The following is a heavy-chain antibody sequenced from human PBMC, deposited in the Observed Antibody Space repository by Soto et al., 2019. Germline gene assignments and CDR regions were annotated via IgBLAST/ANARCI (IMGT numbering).Heavy chain of an antibody. V-gene: IGHV1-69*01. CDR2: TIPIFGTA. J-gene: IGHJ6*02. Sequence: QMQLLQSGAEVKKPASSVKVSCKASGGTFSSYAISWVRHAPGQGLEWMGGTIPIFGTANYAQKFQGRVTIKADESTSPADMELSSLRCDGTAVYYCASAPGDCSGGSCYSPFYYGMDVWGQGTAVTVSS. CDR1: GGTFSSYA. D-gene: IGHD2-15*01. CDR3: ASAPGDCSGGSCYSPFYYGMDV.